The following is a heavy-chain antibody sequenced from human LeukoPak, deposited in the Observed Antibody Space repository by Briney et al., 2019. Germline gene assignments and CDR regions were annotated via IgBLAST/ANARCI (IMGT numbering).Heavy chain of an antibody. CDR2: IRYDGSNK. J-gene: IGHJ4*02. CDR3: ARGHSGWYDY. Sequence: QSGGSLRLSCAASGFNFRTYGMHWVRQAPGKGLDWVAFIRYDGSNKYYADSVKGRFTISRDNSKNTLYLQMNSLRAEDTAVYYCARGHSGWYDYWGQGTLVTVSS. V-gene: IGHV3-30*02. CDR1: GFNFRTYG. D-gene: IGHD6-19*01.